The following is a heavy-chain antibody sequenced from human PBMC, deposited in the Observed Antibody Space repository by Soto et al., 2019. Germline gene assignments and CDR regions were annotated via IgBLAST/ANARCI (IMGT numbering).Heavy chain of an antibody. Sequence: PGESLKISRKGSGYDFSIHWVAWLRPMPGKGLEWGGIIYPGNSNTMYSPSFEGQVTISADTALSTTYLQWDTLKPSDTAIYFCASDSHCDGGNYPMRGFEMWGQGTMVTVSS. CDR1: GYDFSIHW. J-gene: IGHJ3*02. D-gene: IGHD2-15*01. CDR3: ASDSHCDGGNYPMRGFEM. V-gene: IGHV5-51*01. CDR2: IYPGNSNT.